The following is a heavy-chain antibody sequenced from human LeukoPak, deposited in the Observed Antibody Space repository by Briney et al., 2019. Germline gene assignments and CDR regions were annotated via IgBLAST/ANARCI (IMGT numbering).Heavy chain of an antibody. CDR3: ARGRTTYDYVWGSYRPPDY. Sequence: PSETLSPTCAVYGVSFSGYYCNWIRHPPGTGLGWIGEINNRVSTTYNPSPKSLVTISVYTSKKQFSLYLCAVTPPRTPVYYCARGRTTYDYVWGSYRPPDYWGQGTLVTVSS. D-gene: IGHD3-16*02. V-gene: IGHV4-34*01. CDR1: GVSFSGYY. J-gene: IGHJ4*02. CDR2: INNRVST.